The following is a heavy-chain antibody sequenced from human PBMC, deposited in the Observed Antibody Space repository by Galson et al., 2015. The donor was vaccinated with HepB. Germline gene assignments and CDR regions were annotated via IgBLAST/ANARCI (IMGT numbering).Heavy chain of an antibody. V-gene: IGHV3-7*01. CDR3: ARVPSGGQTMDY. CDR1: EFIFSNYW. CDR2: IKQDGSEK. D-gene: IGHD4-23*01. J-gene: IGHJ4*02. Sequence: LRLSCAASEFIFSNYWMSWVRQAPGKGLEWVANIKQDGSEKNYVDSVKGRFTISRDNARNSLYLQMNSLRAEDTALYYCARVPSGGQTMDYWGQGTLVTVSS.